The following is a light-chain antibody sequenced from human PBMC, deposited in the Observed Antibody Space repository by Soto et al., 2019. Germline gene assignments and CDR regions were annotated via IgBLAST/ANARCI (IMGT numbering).Light chain of an antibody. V-gene: IGLV2-8*01. J-gene: IGLJ2*01. CDR3: SSYGGSNNDVV. CDR1: SSDVGDYNY. CDR2: EVT. Sequence: QSVLTQPPSASGSPGQSVTISCTGTSSDVGDYNYVSWYQQHPGKAPKLIIYEVTKRPSGVPDRFSGSKSANTASLTVSGLQAEDEADYYCSSYGGSNNDVVFGGGTKLTVL.